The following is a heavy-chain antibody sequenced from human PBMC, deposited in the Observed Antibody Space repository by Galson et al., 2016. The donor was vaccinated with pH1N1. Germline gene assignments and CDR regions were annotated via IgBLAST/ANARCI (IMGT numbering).Heavy chain of an antibody. V-gene: IGHV3-48*01. CDR3: ARELDTATPYGQYGMDV. D-gene: IGHD5-18*01. J-gene: IGHJ6*02. CDR1: GFTFSTYR. CDR2: ITGGYGTI. Sequence: SLRLSCAASGFTFSTYRMNWVRQAPGKGLEWVSYITGGYGTIYYADSVKGRFTISRDNAKNSLYLQMNSLRAEDTAVYYCARELDTATPYGQYGMDVWGQGTTVIVSS.